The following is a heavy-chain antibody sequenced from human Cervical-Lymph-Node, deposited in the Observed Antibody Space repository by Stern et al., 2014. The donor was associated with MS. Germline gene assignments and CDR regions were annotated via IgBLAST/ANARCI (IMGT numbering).Heavy chain of an antibody. CDR2: ISRRGTT. J-gene: IGHJ5*02. Sequence: VQLVQSGGGLVQPGGSLRLSCATSGFTFSDFSINWVRQAPGRGLELISSISRRGTTHYADSLKGRFTISRDNGKNSLYLHMNSLRDEDTAIYYCATLDAWGQGTLVIVSS. V-gene: IGHV3-69-1*01. CDR1: GFTFSDFS. CDR3: ATLDA.